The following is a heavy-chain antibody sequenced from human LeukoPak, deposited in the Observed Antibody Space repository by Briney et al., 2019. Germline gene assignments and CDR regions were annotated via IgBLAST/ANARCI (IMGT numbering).Heavy chain of an antibody. Sequence: GGSLRLSCAASGFTFDDYGMHWIRQAPGEGLEWVSGISWNSGRIGYADSVKGRFTISRDNAKNSLYLQMNSLRAEDMALYYCAKDTQADYYDSSGYTDYWGQGTLVTVSS. CDR2: ISWNSGRI. D-gene: IGHD3-22*01. V-gene: IGHV3-9*03. CDR1: GFTFDDYG. J-gene: IGHJ4*02. CDR3: AKDTQADYYDSSGYTDY.